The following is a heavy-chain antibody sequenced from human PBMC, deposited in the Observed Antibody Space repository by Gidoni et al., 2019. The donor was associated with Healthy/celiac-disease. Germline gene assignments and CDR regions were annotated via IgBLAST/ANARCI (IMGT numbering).Heavy chain of an antibody. CDR2: IYYSGTT. D-gene: IGHD1-20*01. J-gene: IGHJ4*02. CDR1: GGSSSSSSYY. Sequence: QLQLQESGPGLVKPSETLSLTCTVSGGSSSSSSYYWGWIRQPPGKGLEWIGSIYYSGTTYYNPSLKSRVTISVETSKNQFSLKLTSVTAADTAVYYCAREGITASGFFDYWGQGTLVTVSS. V-gene: IGHV4-39*07. CDR3: AREGITASGFFDY.